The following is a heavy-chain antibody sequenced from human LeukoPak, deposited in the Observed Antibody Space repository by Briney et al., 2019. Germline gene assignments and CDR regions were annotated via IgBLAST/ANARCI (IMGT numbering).Heavy chain of an antibody. CDR3: ARDKRGLGPYSYYYMDV. J-gene: IGHJ6*03. CDR1: GGSISSGDHY. CDR2: IYTSGST. Sequence: PSETLSLTCSISGGSISSGDHYWTWIRQPAGKELEWIGRIYTSGSTNYNPSLKSRVTLSVDTSKNQFSLNLSSVTAADTAVYYCARDKRGLGPYSYYYMDVWGKGTTVTISS. V-gene: IGHV4-61*02.